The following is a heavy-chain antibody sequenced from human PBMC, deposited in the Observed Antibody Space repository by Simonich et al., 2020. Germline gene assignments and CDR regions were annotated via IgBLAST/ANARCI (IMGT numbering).Heavy chain of an antibody. V-gene: IGHV3-30*07. Sequence: QVQLVESGGGVVQPGRSLRLSCAASGFTFSSYAMHWVRQAPGKGLEWVAVISYEGSNKNYSDSVKGRFTISRDNSKNTLYLQMNSLRAEDTAVYYCAREGLLLDAFDIWGQGTMVTVSS. J-gene: IGHJ3*02. D-gene: IGHD2-15*01. CDR1: GFTFSSYA. CDR3: AREGLLLDAFDI. CDR2: ISYEGSNK.